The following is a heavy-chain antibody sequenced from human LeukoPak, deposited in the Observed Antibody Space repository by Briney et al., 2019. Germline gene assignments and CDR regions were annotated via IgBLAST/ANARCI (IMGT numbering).Heavy chain of an antibody. J-gene: IGHJ4*02. D-gene: IGHD3-10*01. V-gene: IGHV1-18*01. Sequence: ASVKVSCKASGYTFTSYGISWVRQAPGQGLEWMGWISAYNGNTNYAQKFQGRVTITRDTSASTAYMELSSLRSEDTAVYYCARVGGDYGSGSLFDYWGQGTLVTVSS. CDR3: ARVGGDYGSGSLFDY. CDR2: ISAYNGNT. CDR1: GYTFTSYG.